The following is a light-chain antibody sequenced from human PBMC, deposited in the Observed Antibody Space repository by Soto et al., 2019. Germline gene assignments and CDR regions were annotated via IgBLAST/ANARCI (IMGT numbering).Light chain of an antibody. Sequence: EIVLTQSPGTLSLSPGERATLSCRASQSINNRYLAWYQQKPGQAPSLLIYAASSRATGIPDRFSGSGSGTDFTLIISRLEPEDFVVYYCQQFGSSPGFTFGPGTKVDIK. J-gene: IGKJ3*01. CDR2: AAS. V-gene: IGKV3-20*01. CDR3: QQFGSSPGFT. CDR1: QSINNRY.